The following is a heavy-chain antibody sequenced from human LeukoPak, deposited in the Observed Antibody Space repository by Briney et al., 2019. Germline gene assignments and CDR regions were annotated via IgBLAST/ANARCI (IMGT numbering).Heavy chain of an antibody. CDR1: GGTFSSYA. J-gene: IGHJ4*02. V-gene: IGHV1-69*05. CDR2: IIPIFGTA. CDR3: ASEGYSGYDSNY. Sequence: ASVKVSCKASGGTFSSYAISWVRQAPGQGLEWMGRIIPIFGTANYAQNFQGRVTITTDESTSTAYLELSSLRSEDPAVYYCASEGYSGYDSNYWGQGTLVTVSS. D-gene: IGHD5-12*01.